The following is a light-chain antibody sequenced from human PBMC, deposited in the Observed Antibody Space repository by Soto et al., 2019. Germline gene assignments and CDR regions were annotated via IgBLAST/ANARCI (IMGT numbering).Light chain of an antibody. CDR1: QSVKTF. V-gene: IGKV3-20*01. CDR3: QHYDNTPT. J-gene: IGKJ4*01. Sequence: EIGLTRAPGTLCLAPGGRGTLSCRASQSVKTFLVWYQQRPGQTPRLLMYGTSSRAPGIPDRFSGGGSGTGFTLTIRRLEPAHFAVYYCQHYDNTPTFAAGTKVDIK. CDR2: GTS.